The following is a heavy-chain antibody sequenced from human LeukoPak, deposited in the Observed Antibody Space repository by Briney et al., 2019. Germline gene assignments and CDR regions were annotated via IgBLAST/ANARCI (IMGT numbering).Heavy chain of an antibody. V-gene: IGHV3-30*18. CDR3: AKGVDYCSGGSCPADY. CDR1: GFTFSSYG. Sequence: PGGSLRLSCAASGFTFSSYGMHWVRQAPGKGLERVAVISYDGNNKYYADSVKGRFTISRDNSKNTLFLQMNSLRAEDTAVYYCAKGVDYCSGGSCPADYWGPGTLVTVSS. J-gene: IGHJ4*02. D-gene: IGHD2-15*01. CDR2: ISYDGNNK.